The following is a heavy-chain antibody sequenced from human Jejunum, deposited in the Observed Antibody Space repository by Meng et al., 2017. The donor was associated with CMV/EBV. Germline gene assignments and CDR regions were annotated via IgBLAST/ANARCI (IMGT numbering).Heavy chain of an antibody. CDR3: ARGGYVPIFGAVGYAMDV. CDR1: ARDSY. V-gene: IGHV3-53*01. Sequence: ARDSYMTWVRQGPGEGLEWVSIIYSGGSTVYADSVEGRFTISRDNSKNTVYLQMNSLRAEDTAVYFCARGGYVPIFGAVGYAMDVWGQGTTVTVSS. CDR2: IYSGGST. J-gene: IGHJ6*02. D-gene: IGHD3-3*01.